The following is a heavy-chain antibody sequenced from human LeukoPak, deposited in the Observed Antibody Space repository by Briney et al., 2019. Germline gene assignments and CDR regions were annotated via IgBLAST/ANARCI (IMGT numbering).Heavy chain of an antibody. Sequence: SGGSLRLSCAASGFTFSDYAMTWVRQAPGKGLEWVSSISGSSSFIYYTYSVQGRFTVSRDNAENSLFLQMDSLKAEDAAVYYCARLPQSFVGASPFDFWGQGTLVTVSS. J-gene: IGHJ4*02. V-gene: IGHV3-21*01. CDR2: ISGSSSFI. D-gene: IGHD3-16*01. CDR1: GFTFSDYA. CDR3: ARLPQSFVGASPFDF.